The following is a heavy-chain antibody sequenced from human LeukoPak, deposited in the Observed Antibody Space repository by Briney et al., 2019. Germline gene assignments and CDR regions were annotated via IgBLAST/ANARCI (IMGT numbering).Heavy chain of an antibody. Sequence: ASVKVSCKASGGTFSSYAISWVRQAPGQGLEWMGGIIPIFGTANYAQKFRGRVTITADKSTRTAYMELSSLRAEDTAVYYCAKPRSRVGATWAREGFFDYWGQGILVTVSS. D-gene: IGHD1-26*01. CDR2: IIPIFGTA. J-gene: IGHJ4*02. V-gene: IGHV1-69*06. CDR3: AKPRSRVGATWAREGFFDY. CDR1: GGTFSSYA.